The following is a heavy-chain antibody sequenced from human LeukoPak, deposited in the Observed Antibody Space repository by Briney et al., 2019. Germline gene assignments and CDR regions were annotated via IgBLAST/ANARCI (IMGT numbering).Heavy chain of an antibody. V-gene: IGHV4-39*01. D-gene: IGHD3-10*01. J-gene: IGHJ3*02. Sequence: SETLSLTCTVSGGSISSSNYYWGWIRQPPGKGLEWIGSNFYSGRTYNNPSLKSRVSISVDTSKNQLSLKLTSVTAADTAVYYCTRAVRGFWGIDAFDIWGQGTMVTVSS. CDR3: TRAVRGFWGIDAFDI. CDR1: GGSISSSNYY. CDR2: NFYSGRT.